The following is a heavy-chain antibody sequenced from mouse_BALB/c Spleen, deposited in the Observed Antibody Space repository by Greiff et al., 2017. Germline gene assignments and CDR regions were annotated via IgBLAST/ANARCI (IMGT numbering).Heavy chain of an antibody. J-gene: IGHJ4*01. D-gene: IGHD1-1*01. CDR1: GFTFSSYA. V-gene: IGHV5-9-1*01. Sequence: DVMLVESGGGLVKPGGSLKLSCAASGFTFSSYAMSWVRQTPEKRLEWVATISSGGSYTYYPDSVKGRFTISRDNAKNTLYLQMSSLRSEDTAMYYCARRGTTDYAMDYWGQGTSVTVSS. CDR2: ISSGGSYT. CDR3: ARRGTTDYAMDY.